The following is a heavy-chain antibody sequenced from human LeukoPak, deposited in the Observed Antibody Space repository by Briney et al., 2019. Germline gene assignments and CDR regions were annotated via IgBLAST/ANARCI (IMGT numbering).Heavy chain of an antibody. CDR1: GGTFSSYT. V-gene: IGHV1-69*16. CDR3: ARDPPYSGYEPSDY. J-gene: IGHJ4*02. D-gene: IGHD5-12*01. CDR2: IIPILGIA. Sequence: SVKVSCKASGGTFSSYTISWVRQAPGQGLEWMGRIIPILGIANYAQKFRGRVTITTDESTSTAYMELSSLRSEDTAVYYCARDPPYSGYEPSDYWGQGTLVTVSS.